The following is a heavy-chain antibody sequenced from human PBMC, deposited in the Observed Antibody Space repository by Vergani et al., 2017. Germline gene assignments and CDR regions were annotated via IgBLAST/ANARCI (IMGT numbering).Heavy chain of an antibody. J-gene: IGHJ4*02. D-gene: IGHD6-19*01. CDR2: IIPIIRLA. Sequence: QVHLEQSGTEVKKPGSSVKVSCKVSGDIFNNYTVTWVRQAPGQGLEWMGRIIPIIRLATSAQKFQDRVKITGDTSTNTVYMEMNNLRSADTAVYYCARVSPGDNSGWEPFDYWGQGTLVTVSS. V-gene: IGHV1-69*02. CDR1: GDIFNNYT. CDR3: ARVSPGDNSGWEPFDY.